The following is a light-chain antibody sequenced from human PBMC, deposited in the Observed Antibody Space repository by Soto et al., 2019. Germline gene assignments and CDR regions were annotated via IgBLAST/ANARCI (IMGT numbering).Light chain of an antibody. V-gene: IGLV2-14*03. CDR3: SSYTTSNTRQIV. CDR2: DVS. Sequence: QSVLTQPASVSGSPGQSITISCTGTSSDVGGYNYVSWYQHHPGKAPKLLIYDVSNRPSGVSNRFSGSKSDNTASLTISGLQLEDEADYYCSSYTTSNTRQIVFGTGTKVTVL. J-gene: IGLJ1*01. CDR1: SSDVGGYNY.